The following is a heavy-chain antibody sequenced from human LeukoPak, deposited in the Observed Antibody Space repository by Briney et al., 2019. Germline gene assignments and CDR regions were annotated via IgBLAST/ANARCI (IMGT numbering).Heavy chain of an antibody. CDR1: GFHFSSHG. J-gene: IGHJ4*02. D-gene: IGHD3-10*01. V-gene: IGHV3-23*01. CDR3: AKGGRGSWAGNTGD. CDR2: INFNGGRT. Sequence: GGSLRLSCAASGFHFSSHGMNWVRQAPGKGLEWVSTINFNGGRTYYADSVKGRFSVSRDNSKNTLYLQMNSLRVEDTAVYYCAKGGRGSWAGNTGDWGQGTLVSVSS.